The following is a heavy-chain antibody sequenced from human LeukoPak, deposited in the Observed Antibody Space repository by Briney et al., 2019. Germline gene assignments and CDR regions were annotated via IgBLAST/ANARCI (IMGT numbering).Heavy chain of an antibody. V-gene: IGHV3-33*01. CDR1: GLTFSNYG. J-gene: IGHJ4*02. CDR2: IWYDGSQK. CDR3: APQTFDY. Sequence: QPGRSLRLSCAASGLTFSNYGMHWVRQAPGKGLEWVAVIWYDGSQKYYADSVKGRVTISRDNAKNTVYLQMNSPRVEDTAVYYCAPQTFDYWGQGTLVTVSS.